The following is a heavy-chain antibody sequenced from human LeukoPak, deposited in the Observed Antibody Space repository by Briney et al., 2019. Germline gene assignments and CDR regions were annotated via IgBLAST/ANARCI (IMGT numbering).Heavy chain of an antibody. CDR1: GGSISSSNW. CDR2: IYHSGST. Sequence: SETLSLTCAVSGGSISSSNWWSWVRQPPGKGLEWIGEIYHSGSTNYNPSLKSRVTISVDTSKNQFSLKLSSVTAADTAVYYCARGAARVVVVPAAVPFDYWGQGTLVTVSP. V-gene: IGHV4-4*02. CDR3: ARGAARVVVVPAAVPFDY. J-gene: IGHJ4*02. D-gene: IGHD2-2*01.